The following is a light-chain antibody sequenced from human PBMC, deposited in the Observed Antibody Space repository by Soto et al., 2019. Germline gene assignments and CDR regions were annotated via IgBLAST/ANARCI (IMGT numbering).Light chain of an antibody. Sequence: DILMTQSPSTLSASVGDRVTITCRASESISVWLAWDQQKPGKAPKLLIYEASILESGVPSRFSGTGSGTEFTLPISSLQPNDFATYYCQQAKTKLWTFGQGTRVEV. V-gene: IGKV1-5*01. CDR1: ESISVW. CDR3: QQAKTKLWT. J-gene: IGKJ1*01. CDR2: EAS.